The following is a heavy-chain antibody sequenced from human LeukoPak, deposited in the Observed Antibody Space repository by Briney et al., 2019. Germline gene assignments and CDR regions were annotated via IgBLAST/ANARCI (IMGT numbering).Heavy chain of an antibody. J-gene: IGHJ5*02. Sequence: ASVKVSCKASGYTFTRYGICWVRQAPGQGLEWMGWISAYNGNTNYAQKLQGRVTMTTDTSTSTAYMELSSLRSEDTAVYYCATVARDNWFDPWGQGTLVTVSS. CDR3: ATVARDNWFDP. CDR2: ISAYNGNT. CDR1: GYTFTRYG. D-gene: IGHD5-24*01. V-gene: IGHV1-18*01.